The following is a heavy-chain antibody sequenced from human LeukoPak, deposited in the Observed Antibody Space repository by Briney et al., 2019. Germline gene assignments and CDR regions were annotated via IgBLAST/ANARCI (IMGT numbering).Heavy chain of an antibody. J-gene: IGHJ4*02. Sequence: GGSLRLSCAASGFTFSDYYMSWIRQAPGKGLEWVSYISSSGSTIYYADSVRGRFTISRDNAKNSLYLQMNSLRAEDTAVYYCARKVVGVPAATLYFDYWGQGTLVTVSS. CDR1: GFTFSDYY. CDR2: ISSSGSTI. V-gene: IGHV3-11*01. CDR3: ARKVVGVPAATLYFDY. D-gene: IGHD2-2*01.